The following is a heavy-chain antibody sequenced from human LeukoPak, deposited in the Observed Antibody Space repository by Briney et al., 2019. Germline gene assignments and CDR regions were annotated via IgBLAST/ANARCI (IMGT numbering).Heavy chain of an antibody. CDR2: IKQDGSEK. J-gene: IGHJ4*02. CDR1: GFTFSSYW. Sequence: GGSLRLSCTASGFTFSSYWMAWVRQAPGKGLEWVANIKQDGSEKYYVDSVKGRFTISRDNAKNSLYLQMNSLRAEDTAVYYCAIDGVVGVTCFDYWGQGTLVTVSS. V-gene: IGHV3-7*01. CDR3: AIDGVVGVTCFDY. D-gene: IGHD1-26*01.